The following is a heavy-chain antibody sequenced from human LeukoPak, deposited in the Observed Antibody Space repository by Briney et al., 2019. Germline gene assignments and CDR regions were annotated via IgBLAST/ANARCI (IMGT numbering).Heavy chain of an antibody. CDR1: GGSFSGYY. J-gene: IGHJ6*03. CDR3: ARNRGYSSGWYYNYYYYMDV. V-gene: IGHV4-34*01. CDR2: INHSGST. D-gene: IGHD6-19*01. Sequence: SETLSLTCAVYGGSFSGYYWSWIRQPPGKGLEWIGEINHSGSTNYNPSLKSRVTISVDTSKNQFSLKLSSVTAADTAVYYCARNRGYSSGWYYNYYYYMDVWGKGTTVTISS.